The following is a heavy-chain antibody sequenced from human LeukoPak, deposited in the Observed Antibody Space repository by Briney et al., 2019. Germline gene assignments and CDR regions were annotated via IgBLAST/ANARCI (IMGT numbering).Heavy chain of an antibody. V-gene: IGHV3-23*01. CDR1: GFTFNTFS. CDR3: AKDRVLGYCSSTSCEEYSSWGSFDS. J-gene: IGHJ4*02. CDR2: ISGSGGGT. D-gene: IGHD2-2*01. Sequence: TGGSLRLSCAASGFTFNTFSMNWVRQAPGKGLEWVSAISGSGGGTYYADSVKGRFTISSDNSKNTLYLQMNSLRAEDTAVYYCAKDRVLGYCSSTSCEEYSSWGSFDSWGQGTLVTAS.